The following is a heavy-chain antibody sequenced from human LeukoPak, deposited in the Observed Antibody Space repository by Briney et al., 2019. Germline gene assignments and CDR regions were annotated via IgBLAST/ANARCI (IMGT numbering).Heavy chain of an antibody. Sequence: PGGSLRLSCAASGFTFSSYWMSWVRQAPGKGLEWVANIKQDGSEKYYVDSVKGRFTISRDNAKNSLYLQMNSLRAEDTALYYCAKENPEGLAVAGTGYWFDPWGQGTLVAVSS. CDR1: GFTFSSYW. D-gene: IGHD6-19*01. CDR3: AKENPEGLAVAGTGYWFDP. CDR2: IKQDGSEK. J-gene: IGHJ5*02. V-gene: IGHV3-7*03.